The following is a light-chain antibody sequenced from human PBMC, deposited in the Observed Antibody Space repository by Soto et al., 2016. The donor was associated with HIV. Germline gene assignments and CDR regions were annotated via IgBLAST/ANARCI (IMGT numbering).Light chain of an antibody. CDR3: QVWDSSSDYYV. V-gene: IGLV3-21*03. Sequence: SYVLTQPPSVSVAPGKTASITCGGNNIGTKNVHWYKQKPGQAPVVVFYDDSDRPSGIPERFSGSKSGNKATLTISRVEAGDETDYYCQVWDSSSDYYVFGTGTEVTV. CDR1: NIGTKN. J-gene: IGLJ1*01. CDR2: DDS.